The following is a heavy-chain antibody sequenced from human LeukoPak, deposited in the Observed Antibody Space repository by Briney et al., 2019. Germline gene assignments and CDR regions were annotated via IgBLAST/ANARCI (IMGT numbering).Heavy chain of an antibody. V-gene: IGHV5-51*01. Sequence: GESLKISCKGSGYSFTSYWIGWVRQMPGKGLEYMGNIHPGDSDTRYSPSFQGQVTISVDRSSSTAYIQWSRLKASDTAMYYCATHPGGLQSGFDNWGQGTLVTVSS. CDR2: IHPGDSDT. CDR1: GYSFTSYW. CDR3: ATHPGGLQSGFDN. D-gene: IGHD5-24*01. J-gene: IGHJ4*02.